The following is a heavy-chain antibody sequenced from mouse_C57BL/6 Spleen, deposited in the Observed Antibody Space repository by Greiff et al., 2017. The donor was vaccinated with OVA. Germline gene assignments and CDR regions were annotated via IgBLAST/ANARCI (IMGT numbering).Heavy chain of an antibody. V-gene: IGHV5-6*01. J-gene: IGHJ2*01. CDR3: ARQDYYGSIDY. D-gene: IGHD1-1*01. Sequence: EVMLVESGGDLVKPGGSLKLSCAASGFTFSSYGMSWVRQTPDKRLEWVATISSGGSYTYYPDSVKGRFTISRDNAKNTLYLQMSSLKSEDTAMYYCARQDYYGSIDYWGQGTTLTVSS. CDR1: GFTFSSYG. CDR2: ISSGGSYT.